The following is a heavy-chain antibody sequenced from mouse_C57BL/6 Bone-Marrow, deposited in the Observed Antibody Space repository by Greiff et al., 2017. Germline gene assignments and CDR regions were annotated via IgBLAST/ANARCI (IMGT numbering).Heavy chain of an antibody. CDR2: IYPRSGNT. V-gene: IGHV1-81*01. Sequence: QVQLQQSGAELARPGASVKLSCKASGYTFTSYGISWVKQRTGQGLEWIGEIYPRSGNTYYNEKFKGKATLTADKSSSTAYMELRSLTSEDSAVYFCARTLTYYGRVAYWGQGTLVTVSA. CDR3: ARTLTYYGRVAY. J-gene: IGHJ3*01. D-gene: IGHD1-1*01. CDR1: GYTFTSYG.